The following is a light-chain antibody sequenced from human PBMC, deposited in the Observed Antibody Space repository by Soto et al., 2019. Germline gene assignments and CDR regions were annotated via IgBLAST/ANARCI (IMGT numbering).Light chain of an antibody. V-gene: IGLV1-44*01. CDR1: SSNIGSNT. J-gene: IGLJ2*01. CDR3: AAWADSLNGVV. Sequence: QSVLTQPPSASGTPGQRVTISCSGSSSNIGSNTVSWYQQLPGTAPKLLIYTNNQRPSGVPDRFSGSKSGTSASLAISGLQSEDEADYYCAAWADSLNGVVFGGGTKLTV. CDR2: TNN.